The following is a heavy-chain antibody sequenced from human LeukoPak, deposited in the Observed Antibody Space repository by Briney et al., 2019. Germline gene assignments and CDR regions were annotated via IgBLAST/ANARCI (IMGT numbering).Heavy chain of an antibody. D-gene: IGHD5-12*01. CDR1: GFTFSRHW. V-gene: IGHV3-7*01. CDR2: IKQDGSAK. Sequence: GGSLRLSCAASGFTFSRHWMYWVRQAPGKGLEWVANIKQDGSAKPYVDSVKGRFTISRDNAKNSLFLQMNSLRVEDTAVYYCARVNPLVAPGALDIWGQGTMVAVSS. CDR3: ARVNPLVAPGALDI. J-gene: IGHJ3*02.